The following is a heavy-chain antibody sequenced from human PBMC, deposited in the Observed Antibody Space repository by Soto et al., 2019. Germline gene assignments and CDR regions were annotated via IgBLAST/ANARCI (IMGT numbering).Heavy chain of an antibody. CDR1: GGSISSSNW. CDR3: VRGYYYDSSGYDY. Sequence: PSETLSLTCAVSGGSISSSNWWSWVRQPPGKGLEWIGEIYHSGSTNYNPSLKSRVTISVDKSKNQFSLKLSSVTAADTAVYYCVRGYYYDSSGYDYWGQGTLVTVSS. V-gene: IGHV4-4*02. D-gene: IGHD3-22*01. J-gene: IGHJ4*02. CDR2: IYHSGST.